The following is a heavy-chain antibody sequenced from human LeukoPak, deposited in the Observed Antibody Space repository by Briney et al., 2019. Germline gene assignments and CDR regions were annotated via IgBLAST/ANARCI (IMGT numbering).Heavy chain of an antibody. CDR2: IYYSGST. D-gene: IGHD3-10*01. V-gene: IGHV4-59*01. CDR1: GGSISSYY. Sequence: PSETLSLTCIVSGGSISSYYWSWIRQPPGKGLEWIGYIYYSGSTNYNPSLKSRVTISVDTSKNQFSLKLSSVTAADTAVYYCARDREEWFGESSSYTGGNYYGMDVWGQGTTVTVSS. J-gene: IGHJ6*02. CDR3: ARDREEWFGESSSYTGGNYYGMDV.